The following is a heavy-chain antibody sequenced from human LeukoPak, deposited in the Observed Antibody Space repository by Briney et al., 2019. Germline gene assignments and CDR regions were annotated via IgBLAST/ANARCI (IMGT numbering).Heavy chain of an antibody. CDR3: ARAALLFYGSGSYGDYFDY. D-gene: IGHD3-10*01. Sequence: GGSLRLSCAASGFTFSDYYRSWIRQAPGKGLEWVSYISSSGSTIYYADSVKGRFTISRDNAKNSLYLQMNSLRAEDTAVYYCARAALLFYGSGSYGDYFDYWGQGTLVTVSS. CDR2: ISSSGSTI. J-gene: IGHJ4*02. CDR1: GFTFSDYY. V-gene: IGHV3-11*01.